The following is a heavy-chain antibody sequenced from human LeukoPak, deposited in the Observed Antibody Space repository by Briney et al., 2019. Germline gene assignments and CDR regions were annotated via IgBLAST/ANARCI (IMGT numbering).Heavy chain of an antibody. J-gene: IGHJ4*02. V-gene: IGHV3-23*01. CDR3: AKGDYYDFDY. D-gene: IGHD3-10*01. CDR1: GFTFSSHA. Sequence: GGSLRLSCAGSGFTFSSHAMTWVRQAPGKGLEWVSAIGGSGGSTYYADSVKGRFTVSRDNSKSTLYLQMNSLRAEDTAVYYCAKGDYYDFDYWGQGTLVTVSS. CDR2: IGGSGGST.